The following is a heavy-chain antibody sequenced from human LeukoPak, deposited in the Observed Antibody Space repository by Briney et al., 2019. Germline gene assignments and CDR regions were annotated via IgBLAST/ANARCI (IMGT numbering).Heavy chain of an antibody. CDR1: GFTFSTYT. CDR2: MSYDGSSK. D-gene: IGHD1-26*01. Sequence: GRSLRLSCVASGFTFSTYTLHWVRQAPGKGLEWVAVMSYDGSSKYYADSVKGRFTISRDNSKNTLYLQMNSLRAEDTAVYYCARGKWELLRPYFDYWGQRTLVTVSS. V-gene: IGHV3-30*04. CDR3: ARGKWELLRPYFDY. J-gene: IGHJ4*02.